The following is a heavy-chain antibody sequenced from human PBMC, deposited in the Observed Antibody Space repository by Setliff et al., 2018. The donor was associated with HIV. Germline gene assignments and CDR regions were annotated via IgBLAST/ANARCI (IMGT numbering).Heavy chain of an antibody. CDR3: ARTTTFFDY. CDR2: IHVSGTT. V-gene: IGHV4-61*10. J-gene: IGHJ4*02. D-gene: IGHD3-16*01. CDR1: GGSISSGSYY. Sequence: SETLSLTCTVSGGSISSGSYYWSWIRQPAGEGLEWIGHIHVSGTTNYNPSLKSRVTISIDTSKHQFSLKLSSVTAADTAVYYCARTTTFFDYWGQGTLVTVSS.